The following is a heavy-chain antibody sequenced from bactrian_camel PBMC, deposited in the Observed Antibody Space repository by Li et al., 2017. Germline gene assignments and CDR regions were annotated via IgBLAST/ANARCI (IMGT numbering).Heavy chain of an antibody. Sequence: DVQLVESGGGSVQAGGSLRLSCAPSGPSYNRNCMYWFRQAEGKEREGVAVIYLVSGNTYYTDSVKDRFTISRDSANNMVYLQMNSLEPEDTVMYYCAADALFTTMTCGRLSEGDEYNYWGQGTQVTVS. V-gene: IGHV3S40*01. CDR1: GPSYNRNC. CDR3: AADALFTTMTCGRLSEGDEYNY. D-gene: IGHD4*01. J-gene: IGHJ4*01. CDR2: IYLVSGNT.